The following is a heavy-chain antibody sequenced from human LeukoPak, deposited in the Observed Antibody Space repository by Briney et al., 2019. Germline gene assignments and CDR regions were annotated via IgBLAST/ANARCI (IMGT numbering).Heavy chain of an antibody. CDR3: ARDGGGWTFDY. CDR2: ISGNGGST. Sequence: GGSLRLSCAASGFTFSSYAMHWVRQAPGKGLEYVSAISGNGGSTYYANSVKGRFTISRDNSKNTLYLQMGSLRAEDMAVYYCARDGGGWTFDYWGQGTLVTVSS. V-gene: IGHV3-64*01. D-gene: IGHD6-19*01. J-gene: IGHJ4*02. CDR1: GFTFSSYA.